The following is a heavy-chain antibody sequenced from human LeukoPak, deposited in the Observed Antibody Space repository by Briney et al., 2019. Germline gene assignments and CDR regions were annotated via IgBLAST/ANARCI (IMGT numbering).Heavy chain of an antibody. J-gene: IGHJ4*02. CDR2: INPDASAR. Sequence: PGGSLTLSCAASGFTFSTYWVHWVRHVPGEGLVWVSFINPDASARGHADSVKGRFSISRDNAKNAVYLQLNSLRAEDTAIYYCARGLAAAVGFGDCWGRGTLVTVSS. CDR1: GFTFSTYW. V-gene: IGHV3-74*01. D-gene: IGHD6-25*01. CDR3: ARGLAAAVGFGDC.